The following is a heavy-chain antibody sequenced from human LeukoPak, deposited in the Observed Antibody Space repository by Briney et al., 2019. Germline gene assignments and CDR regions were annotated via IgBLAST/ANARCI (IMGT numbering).Heavy chain of an antibody. J-gene: IGHJ4*02. D-gene: IGHD3-22*01. CDR1: GYTFTGYY. CDR2: INPNSGGT. V-gene: IGHV1-2*02. Sequence: ASVKISCKASGYTFTGYYMHWVRQAPGQGLEWMGWINPNSGGTNYAQKFQGRVTMTRDTSISTAYMELSRLRSDDTAVYYCARGQYYYDSSGYKDWGQGTLVTVSS. CDR3: ARGQYYYDSSGYKD.